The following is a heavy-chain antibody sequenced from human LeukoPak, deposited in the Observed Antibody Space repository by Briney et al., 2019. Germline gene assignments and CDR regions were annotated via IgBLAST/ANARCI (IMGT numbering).Heavy chain of an antibody. Sequence: ASVKVSCKASGYTVTGHYIDWVRQAPGQGLGWKGWVNPNSCGTNYAQKFQGWVTMTRDTSINTPYLELNRLNPDDTAVYYCATARCGGDCFPSFDYWGQGTLVTVSS. D-gene: IGHD2-21*02. J-gene: IGHJ4*02. CDR2: VNPNSCGT. CDR3: ATARCGGDCFPSFDY. V-gene: IGHV1-2*04. CDR1: GYTVTGHY.